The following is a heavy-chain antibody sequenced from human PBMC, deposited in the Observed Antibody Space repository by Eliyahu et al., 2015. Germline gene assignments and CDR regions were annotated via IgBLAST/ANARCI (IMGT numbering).Heavy chain of an antibody. Sequence: QVQLQESGPGLVKPSGTLSXPCAXSGGSXXSXXWWTWVRQAPGKGLEWIGEMHHSGSTNSNPSLKSRVTMSVDNFKNQFSLEMTSVTAADTAVYYCVGAISWSCDLWGQGILVTVSS. D-gene: IGHD3-16*01. CDR3: VGAISWSCDL. CDR2: MHHSGST. V-gene: IGHV4-4*02. J-gene: IGHJ5*02. CDR1: GGSXXSXXW.